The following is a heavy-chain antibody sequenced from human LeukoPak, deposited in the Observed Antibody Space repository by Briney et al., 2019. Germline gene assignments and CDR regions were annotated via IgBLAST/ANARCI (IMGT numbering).Heavy chain of an antibody. J-gene: IGHJ3*02. D-gene: IGHD4-17*01. CDR2: ISSNGGST. Sequence: GGSLRLSCAASGFTFSSYAMHWVRQAPGKGLEYVSAISSNGGSTYYANSVKGRFTISRDNSKNTLYLQMGSLRAEDVAVYYCARPLRGDAFDIWGQGTMVTVSS. V-gene: IGHV3-64*01. CDR1: GFTFSSYA. CDR3: ARPLRGDAFDI.